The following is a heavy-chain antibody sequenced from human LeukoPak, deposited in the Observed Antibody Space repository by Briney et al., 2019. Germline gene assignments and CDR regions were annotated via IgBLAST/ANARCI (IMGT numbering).Heavy chain of an antibody. CDR2: INPNSGGT. CDR1: GYTFTGYY. CDR3: ARGPLTIFGTFDY. Sequence: ASVKVSCKASGYTFTGYYMHWVRQAPGQGLEWMGWINPNSGGTNYAQKFQGRVTMTRDTSISTAYMELSRLRSDDTAVYYCARGPLTIFGTFDYWGQGTLVTVSS. D-gene: IGHD3-3*01. J-gene: IGHJ4*02. V-gene: IGHV1-2*02.